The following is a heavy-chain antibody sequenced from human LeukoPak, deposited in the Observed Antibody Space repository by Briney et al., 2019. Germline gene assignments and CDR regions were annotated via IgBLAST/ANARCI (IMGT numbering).Heavy chain of an antibody. V-gene: IGHV3-11*01. CDR1: GFSFSDYY. CDR3: ARESTTLYSGSYSWFDP. D-gene: IGHD1-26*01. J-gene: IGHJ5*02. Sequence: GGSLRLSCAASGFSFSDYYMTWFRQAPGKGLEWLSYISSSGRTTHYVDSVKGRLTISRDNAKNSVYLQINSLRAEDTAVYYCARESTTLYSGSYSWFDPWGQGTLVTVSS. CDR2: ISSSGRTT.